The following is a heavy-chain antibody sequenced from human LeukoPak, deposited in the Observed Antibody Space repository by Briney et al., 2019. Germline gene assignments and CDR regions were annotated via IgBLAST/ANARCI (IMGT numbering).Heavy chain of an antibody. V-gene: IGHV4-59*01. CDR3: ARESTWYYFDY. CDR1: AGSISSYY. CDR2: IYYSGST. J-gene: IGHJ4*02. D-gene: IGHD5/OR15-5a*01. Sequence: SETLSLTCTVSAGSISSYYWSWIRQPPGKVLEWIGYIYYSGSTNYNPSLKSRVTISVDTSKNQFSLKLSSVTAADTAVYYCARESTWYYFDYWGQGTLVTVSS.